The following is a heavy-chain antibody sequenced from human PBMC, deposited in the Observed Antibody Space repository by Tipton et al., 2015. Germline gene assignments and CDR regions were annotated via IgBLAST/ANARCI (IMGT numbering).Heavy chain of an antibody. CDR3: AKDRTYYNFWSGPDY. Sequence: SLRLSCAASGFTFGNYVMSWVRQAPGKGLEWVSGISGSGDSTYYADSVKGRFTISRGNSKNTLYLQMNSLRAEDTAVYYCAKDRTYYNFWSGPDYWGQGTLVTVSS. CDR2: ISGSGDST. J-gene: IGHJ4*02. D-gene: IGHD3-3*01. V-gene: IGHV3-23*01. CDR1: GFTFGNYV.